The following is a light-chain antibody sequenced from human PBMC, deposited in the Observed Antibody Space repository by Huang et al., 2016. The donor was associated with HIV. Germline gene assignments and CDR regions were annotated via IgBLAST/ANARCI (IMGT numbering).Light chain of an antibody. J-gene: IGKJ3*01. V-gene: IGKV1-8*01. CDR2: AAS. CDR3: QQYDIHPLT. CDR1: QDMNNF. Sequence: IRMTQSPFSLSASTGDRVTITCRANQDMNNFLAWYQQRPGRVPKLLIYAASTLQSWVPSRFSGNGSGTDFTLTIGCLHSEDVATYYCQQYDIHPLTFGPGTRVDIK.